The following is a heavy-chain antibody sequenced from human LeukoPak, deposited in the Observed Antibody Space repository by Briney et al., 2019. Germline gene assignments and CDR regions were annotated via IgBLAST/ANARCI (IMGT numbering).Heavy chain of an antibody. J-gene: IGHJ5*02. D-gene: IGHD6-13*01. V-gene: IGHV4-59*02. Sequence: SETLSLTCTISGGSVSDYYWSWIRQSPGKGLEWIGYIYHTGSTNYNPSLKSRVTISVDTSKNQFSLKLSSVTAADTAVYYCARVNGGSSWYPGLGWFDPWGQGTLVTVSS. CDR2: IYHTGST. CDR3: ARVNGGSSWYPGLGWFDP. CDR1: GGSVSDYY.